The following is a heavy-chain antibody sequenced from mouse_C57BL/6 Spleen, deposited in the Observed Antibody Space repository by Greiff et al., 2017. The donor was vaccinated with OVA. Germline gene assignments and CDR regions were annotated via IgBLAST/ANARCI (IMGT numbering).Heavy chain of an antibody. CDR1: GYSFTGYY. Sequence: VQLQQSGPELVKPGASVKISCKASGYSFTGYYMNWVKQSPEKSLEWIGEINPSTGGTTYNQKFKSKATLTVDKSSSTAYMQLKSLTSEDSAVYYCAPMAWGYAMDYWGQGTSVTVSS. CDR2: INPSTGGT. CDR3: APMAWGYAMDY. V-gene: IGHV1-42*01. J-gene: IGHJ4*01.